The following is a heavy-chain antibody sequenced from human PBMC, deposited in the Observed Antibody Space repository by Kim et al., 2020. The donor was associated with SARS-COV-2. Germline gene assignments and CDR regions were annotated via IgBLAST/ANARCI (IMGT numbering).Heavy chain of an antibody. Sequence: KSRVTISVDTSKTQFSLKLSSVTAADTAVYYCARVHITMIVVVDTYAFDIWGQGTMVTVSS. J-gene: IGHJ3*02. CDR3: ARVHITMIVVVDTYAFDI. V-gene: IGHV4-39*07. D-gene: IGHD3-22*01.